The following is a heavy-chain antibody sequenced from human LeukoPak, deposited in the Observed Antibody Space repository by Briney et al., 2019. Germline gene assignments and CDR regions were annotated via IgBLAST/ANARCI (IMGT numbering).Heavy chain of an antibody. CDR3: AKDQFSSGLNWFDP. D-gene: IGHD6-19*01. V-gene: IGHV3-23*01. J-gene: IGHJ5*02. Sequence: GGSLRLSCAASGFTFSSYAMSWVRQAPGKGLEWVSAISGSGGSTYYADSVKGRFTISRDDSKNTLYLQMNSLRAEDTAVYYCAKDQFSSGLNWFDPWGQGTLVTVSS. CDR1: GFTFSSYA. CDR2: ISGSGGST.